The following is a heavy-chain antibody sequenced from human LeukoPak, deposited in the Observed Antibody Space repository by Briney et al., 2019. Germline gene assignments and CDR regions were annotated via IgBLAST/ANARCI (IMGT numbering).Heavy chain of an antibody. D-gene: IGHD4-17*01. CDR3: AKQMTTGY. CDR2: ISYDGSNK. Sequence: GRSLRLSCAASGFTFSSYAMHWVRQAPGKGLEWVAVISYDGSNKYYADSVKGRFTISRDNSKNTLYLQMNSLRAEDTAVYYCAKQMTTGYWGQGTLVTVSS. J-gene: IGHJ4*02. CDR1: GFTFSSYA. V-gene: IGHV3-30*04.